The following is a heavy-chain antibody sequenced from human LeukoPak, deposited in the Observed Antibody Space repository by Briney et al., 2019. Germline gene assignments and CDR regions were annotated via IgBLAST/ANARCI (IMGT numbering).Heavy chain of an antibody. J-gene: IGHJ4*02. D-gene: IGHD3-10*01. CDR1: GFTFSSYG. CDR3: ANQWFGETLAGDY. V-gene: IGHV3-30*02. Sequence: GGSLRLSCAASGFTFSSYGMHWVRQAPGKGLEWVAFIRYDGSNKYYADSVKGRFTISRDNSKNTLYLQMNSLRAEDTAVYYCANQWFGETLAGDYWGQGTLVTVSS. CDR2: IRYDGSNK.